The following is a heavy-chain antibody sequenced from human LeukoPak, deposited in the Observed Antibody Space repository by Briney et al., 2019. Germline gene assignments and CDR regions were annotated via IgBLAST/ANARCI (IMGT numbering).Heavy chain of an antibody. CDR3: ARVRSIVVVPAASEVGFDY. Sequence: AASVRVSFKASGGTFSIYAISWVRQAPGQGGEWMGRIIPIFGIANYAQKFQGRVTITADKSTSTAYMELSSLRSEDTAVYYCARVRSIVVVPAASEVGFDYWGQGTLVTVSS. V-gene: IGHV1-69*10. J-gene: IGHJ4*02. CDR2: IIPIFGIA. CDR1: GGTFSIYA. D-gene: IGHD2-2*01.